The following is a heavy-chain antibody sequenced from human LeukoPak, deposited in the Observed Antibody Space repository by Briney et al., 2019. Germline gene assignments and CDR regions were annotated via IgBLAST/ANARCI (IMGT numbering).Heavy chain of an antibody. J-gene: IGHJ4*02. CDR2: ISYDATNK. CDR3: ARDYASGSYPRIYFDY. CDR1: GFTFSNYA. D-gene: IGHD3-10*01. Sequence: GGSLRLSCAASGFTFSNYAMHWVRQAPDQGLEWVAVISYDATNKYYADSVKGRFTISRDNSKNTLFLQMNSLRAEDTAVYYCARDYASGSYPRIYFDYWGQGTLVTVSS. V-gene: IGHV3-30*04.